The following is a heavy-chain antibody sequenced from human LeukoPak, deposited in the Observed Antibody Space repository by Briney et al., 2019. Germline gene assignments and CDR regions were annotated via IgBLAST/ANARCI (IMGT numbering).Heavy chain of an antibody. J-gene: IGHJ4*02. CDR2: INHSGST. V-gene: IGHV4-34*01. CDR1: GGSFSGYY. Sequence: SETLSLTCAVYGGSFSGYYWSWIRQPPGKGLEWSGEINHSGSTNYNPSLKSRVTISVDTSKNQFSLKLSSVTAADTAVYYCAKGLDWASDYWGQGTLVTVSS. CDR3: AKGLDWASDY. D-gene: IGHD3-9*01.